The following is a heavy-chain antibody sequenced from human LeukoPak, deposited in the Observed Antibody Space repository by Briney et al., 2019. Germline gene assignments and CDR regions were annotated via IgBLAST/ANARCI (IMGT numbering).Heavy chain of an antibody. CDR1: GFTFSIYA. Sequence: QSGGSLRLSCAASGFTFSIYAMSWVRQAPGKGLEWVSGISGSGGSTYYADSVKGRFTISRDSSKNTLYLQMNSLRAEDTAVYYCAKGRATVFYYFDYWGQGTLVTVSS. V-gene: IGHV3-23*01. CDR3: AKGRATVFYYFDY. D-gene: IGHD1-26*01. CDR2: ISGSGGST. J-gene: IGHJ4*02.